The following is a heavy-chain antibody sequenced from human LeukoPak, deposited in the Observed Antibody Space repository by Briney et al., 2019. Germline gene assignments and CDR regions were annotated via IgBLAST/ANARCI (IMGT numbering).Heavy chain of an antibody. CDR2: ITDSGSTN. D-gene: IGHD4-17*01. J-gene: IGHJ4*02. V-gene: IGHV3-11*01. CDR1: GFSFSDFY. Sequence: NAGGSLRLSCAASGFSFSDFYMNWIRQAPGKGLEWVSYITDSGSTNFYADSVQGRFTISRDNAKNSLYLQMNSLRVEDTAIYYCARETSYGDYTYVDYWGQGTLVTVSS. CDR3: ARETSYGDYTYVDY.